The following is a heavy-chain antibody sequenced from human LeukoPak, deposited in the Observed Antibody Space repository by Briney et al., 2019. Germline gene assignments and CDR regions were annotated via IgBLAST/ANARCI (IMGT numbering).Heavy chain of an antibody. Sequence: SETLSLTCTVSGGSISSYYWSWIRQPPGKGLEWIGYIYYSGSTNYNPSLKSRVTISVDTSKNQFSLKLSSVTAADTAVYYCARTLYYYGSGSYVYWGQGTLVTVSS. J-gene: IGHJ4*02. CDR1: GGSISSYY. CDR2: IYYSGST. CDR3: ARTLYYYGSGSYVY. V-gene: IGHV4-59*12. D-gene: IGHD3-10*01.